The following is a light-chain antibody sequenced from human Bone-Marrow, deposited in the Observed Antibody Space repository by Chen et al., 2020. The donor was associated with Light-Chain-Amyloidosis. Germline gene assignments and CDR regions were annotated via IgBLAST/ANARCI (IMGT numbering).Light chain of an antibody. CDR2: EVN. V-gene: IGLV2-23*02. CDR1: SRAVGRFNL. Sequence: QSALTQPASVSGSPGQSITISCTGTSRAVGRFNLVSWYKQHPGKAPKLRIYEVNERPSGFSSRFSGSQSGNTATLTIAGLQTEDEAGYYCYSDAGSNDYVFGAVTKVAGL. CDR3: YSDAGSNDYV. J-gene: IGLJ1*01.